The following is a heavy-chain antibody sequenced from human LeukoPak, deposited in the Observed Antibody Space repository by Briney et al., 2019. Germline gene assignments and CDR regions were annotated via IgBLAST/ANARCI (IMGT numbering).Heavy chain of an antibody. CDR3: AREQSYWFDY. CDR1: GFTFSSYA. CDR2: ISYDGSNE. D-gene: IGHD3-10*01. J-gene: IGHJ4*02. Sequence: GGSLRLSCESSGFTFSSYAMHRGRQAPGKGLEWVAVISYDGSNEYYADSVKGRFTISRDNSKHTLYLQMNSLRAEDTAVYYCAREQSYWFDYWGQGTLVTVSS. V-gene: IGHV3-30-3*01.